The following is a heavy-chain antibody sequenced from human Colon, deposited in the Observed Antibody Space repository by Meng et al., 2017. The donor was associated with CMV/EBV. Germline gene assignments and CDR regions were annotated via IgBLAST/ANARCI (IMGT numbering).Heavy chain of an antibody. Sequence: GESLKISCAASGFTFSSYAMHWVRQAPGKGLVWVSRSNSDGSRTTYADSVKGRFTISRDNAKNTLNLQMNSLRVEDTAVYYCVRDGWGADVFDIWGQWTMVTVSS. CDR1: GFTFSSYA. CDR3: VRDGWGADVFDI. D-gene: IGHD2-2*03. V-gene: IGHV3-74*01. J-gene: IGHJ3*02. CDR2: SNSDGSRT.